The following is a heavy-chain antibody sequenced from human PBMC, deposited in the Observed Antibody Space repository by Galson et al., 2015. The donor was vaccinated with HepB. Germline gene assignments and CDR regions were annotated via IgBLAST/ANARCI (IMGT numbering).Heavy chain of an antibody. Sequence: SLRLSCAASGFTFSSYGMHWVRQAPGKGLEWVAVISYDGSNKYYADSVKGRFTISRDNSKNTLYLQMNSLRAEDTAVYYCAKDIDSSSWRLFDYWGQGTLVTVSS. CDR2: ISYDGSNK. V-gene: IGHV3-30*18. CDR1: GFTFSSYG. D-gene: IGHD6-13*01. J-gene: IGHJ4*02. CDR3: AKDIDSSSWRLFDY.